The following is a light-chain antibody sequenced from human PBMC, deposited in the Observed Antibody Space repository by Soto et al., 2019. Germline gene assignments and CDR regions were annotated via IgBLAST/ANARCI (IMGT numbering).Light chain of an antibody. CDR2: AAS. CDR1: QSISSY. J-gene: IGKJ1*01. V-gene: IGKV1-39*01. Sequence: DIQMTQSPSSLSASVGDRVTITCRASQSISSYLNWYQQTPGKAPKLLIYAASSLQSGVPSRFSGSGSGTVFTLSISSLQPEDFATYYWQQSYSAPRTFGQGTKVEIK. CDR3: QQSYSAPRT.